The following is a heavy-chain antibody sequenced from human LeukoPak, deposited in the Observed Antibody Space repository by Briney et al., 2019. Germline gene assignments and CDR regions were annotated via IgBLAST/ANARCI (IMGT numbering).Heavy chain of an antibody. CDR1: NYSISNSLY. CDR2: IYRSGST. CDR3: ARGTSAYYMAV. V-gene: IGHV4-38-2*02. Sequence: KPSQTLSRTCSGSNYSISNSLYWGWIRQPPGKGLEWIGSIYRSGSTFYNPSLKSRVTISLDTSKNQLPLKLSSVTAADTAVYFCARGTSAYYMAVWGKGTTVTASS. D-gene: IGHD1-14*01. J-gene: IGHJ6*03.